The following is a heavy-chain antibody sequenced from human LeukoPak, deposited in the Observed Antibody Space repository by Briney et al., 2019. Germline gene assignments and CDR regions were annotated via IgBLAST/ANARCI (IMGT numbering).Heavy chain of an antibody. Sequence: SETLSLTCTVSGGSISSSSYYWGWIRQPPGKGLEWIGSIYYSGSTYYNPSLKSRVTISVDTSKNQFSLKLSSVTAADTAVYYCARAAYRSSSGSHSLYYFDYWGQGTLVTVSS. CDR1: GGSISSSSYY. CDR2: IYYSGST. CDR3: ARAAYRSSSGSHSLYYFDY. D-gene: IGHD6-6*01. V-gene: IGHV4-39*07. J-gene: IGHJ4*02.